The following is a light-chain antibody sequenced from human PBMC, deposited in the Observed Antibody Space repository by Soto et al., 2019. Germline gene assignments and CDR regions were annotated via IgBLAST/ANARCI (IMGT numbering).Light chain of an antibody. CDR3: QQRCNWPLT. CDR1: QSVSSY. V-gene: IGKV3-11*01. Sequence: EIVLTQSPATLSLSPGERATLSCRDSQSVSSYFAWYQQKPGQAPRLLIYDASNRATGIPARFSGSGSGTDFTLSICSLEPEDFAVYYCQQRCNWPLTFGQGTKVDIK. CDR2: DAS. J-gene: IGKJ1*01.